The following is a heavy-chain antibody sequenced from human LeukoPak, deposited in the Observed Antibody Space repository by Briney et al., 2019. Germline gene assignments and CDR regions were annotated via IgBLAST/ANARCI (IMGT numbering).Heavy chain of an antibody. CDR1: GYTFTSYY. CDR3: ARPTDDFWSGIWAFDI. D-gene: IGHD3-3*01. CDR2: INPSGGST. Sequence: GASVKVSCNASGYTFTSYYMHWVRQAPGQGLEWMGIINPSGGSTSYAQKFQGRVTMTRDTSTSTVYMELSSLRSEDTAVYYCARPTDDFWSGIWAFDIWGQGTMVTVSS. V-gene: IGHV1-46*01. J-gene: IGHJ3*02.